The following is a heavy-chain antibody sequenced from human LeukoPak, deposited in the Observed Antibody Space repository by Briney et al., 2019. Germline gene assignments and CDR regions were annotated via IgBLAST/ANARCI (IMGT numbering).Heavy chain of an antibody. D-gene: IGHD6-13*01. V-gene: IGHV1-2*02. Sequence: ASVKVSCKTSGYTFTGYYMHWVRQAPGQGLEWMGWINPNSGGTNYAQKLQGRVTMTTDTSTSTAYMELRSLRSDDTAVYYCARKGRAAAEFDYWGQGTLVTVSS. CDR3: ARKGRAAAEFDY. CDR2: INPNSGGT. CDR1: GYTFTGYY. J-gene: IGHJ4*02.